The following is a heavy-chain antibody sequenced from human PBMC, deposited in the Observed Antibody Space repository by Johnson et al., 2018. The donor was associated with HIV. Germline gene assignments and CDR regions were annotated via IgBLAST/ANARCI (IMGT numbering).Heavy chain of an antibody. CDR2: IRFDGSNT. CDR1: GFTFSSFG. J-gene: IGHJ3*02. D-gene: IGHD3-16*01. Sequence: VQLVESGGGVVQPGRSLRLSCTASGFTFSSFGMHWVRQAPGKGLEWVAFIRFDGSNTYNADSVKGRLTISRDNSKNTLYLQMNSLRTEDTAVYYCATWGFGDDDAFDIWGQGTMVTVSS. V-gene: IGHV3-30*02. CDR3: ATWGFGDDDAFDI.